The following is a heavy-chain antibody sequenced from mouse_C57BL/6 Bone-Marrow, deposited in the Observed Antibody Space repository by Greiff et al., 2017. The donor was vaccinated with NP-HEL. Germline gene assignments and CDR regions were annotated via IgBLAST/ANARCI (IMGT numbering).Heavy chain of an antibody. J-gene: IGHJ2*01. CDR1: GFTFSSYA. Sequence: DVKLVESGGGLVKPGGSLKLSCAASGFTFSSYAMSWVRQTPEKRLEWVATISDGGSYTYYPDNVKGRFTISRDNAKNNLYLQMSHLKSEDTAMYYCARDPPTTVVAPYYFDYWGQGTTLTVSS. V-gene: IGHV5-4*01. CDR2: ISDGGSYT. CDR3: ARDPPTTVVAPYYFDY. D-gene: IGHD1-1*01.